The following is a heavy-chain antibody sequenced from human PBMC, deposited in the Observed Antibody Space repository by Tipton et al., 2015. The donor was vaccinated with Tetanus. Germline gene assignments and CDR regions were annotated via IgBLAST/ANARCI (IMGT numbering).Heavy chain of an antibody. CDR2: TYNSGTT. Sequence: LSLTCSFSGGSISSYCWGWIRQSPGKGLEWIGYTYNSGTTRYNPSLKSRVTIAIDTSNNRFSLKLRSVTAADTAVYYCAARRTYDSSSFLAYWGQGTLVTVSS. CDR3: AARRTYDSSSFLAY. D-gene: IGHD3-22*01. V-gene: IGHV4-59*03. J-gene: IGHJ4*02. CDR1: GGSISSYC.